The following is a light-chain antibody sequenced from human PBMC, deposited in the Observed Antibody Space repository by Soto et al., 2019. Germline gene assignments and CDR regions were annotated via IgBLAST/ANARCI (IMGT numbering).Light chain of an antibody. V-gene: IGKV3-20*01. CDR3: QQYNNWSIT. Sequence: EIVLTQSPGTLSLSPGERATLSCRASQSVSNNYLAGYQQKPGQAPRLLIYGASNRATGIPDRFSGSGSGTDFTLTISSLQSEDFAVYYCQQYNNWSITFGQGTRLEIK. CDR1: QSVSNNY. J-gene: IGKJ5*01. CDR2: GAS.